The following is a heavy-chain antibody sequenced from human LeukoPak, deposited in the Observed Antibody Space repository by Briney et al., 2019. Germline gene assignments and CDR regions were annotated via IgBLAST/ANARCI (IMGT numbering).Heavy chain of an antibody. CDR3: ARGGTGELSGY. V-gene: IGHV1-24*01. CDR1: GYTLTELS. Sequence: SVKVPCKVSGYTLTELSMHWVRQAPGKGLEWMGGFDPEDGETIYAQKFQGRVTMTKDTSTDTAYMELSSLRSEDTAVYYCARGGTGELSGYWGQGTLVTVSS. J-gene: IGHJ4*02. CDR2: FDPEDGET. D-gene: IGHD3-10*01.